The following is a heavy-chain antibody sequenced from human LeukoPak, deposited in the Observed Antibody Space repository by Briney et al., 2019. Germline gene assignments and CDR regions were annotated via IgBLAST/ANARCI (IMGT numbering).Heavy chain of an antibody. CDR3: ARSSGYDFHYGMDV. Sequence: GPSVKVSCKPSGYTFTSYGISWVRQAPGQGLEWMGWISAYNGNTNYAQKLQGRVTMTTDTSTSTSYMELRRLRSDDTAVYYCARSSGYDFHYGMDVWGQGTTVTVS. J-gene: IGHJ6*02. V-gene: IGHV1-18*01. CDR2: ISAYNGNT. CDR1: GYTFTSYG. D-gene: IGHD5-12*01.